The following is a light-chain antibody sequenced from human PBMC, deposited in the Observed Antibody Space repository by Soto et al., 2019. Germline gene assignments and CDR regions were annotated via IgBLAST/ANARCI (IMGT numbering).Light chain of an antibody. CDR2: DTN. CDR3: LLSSSGARV. Sequence: QAVVTQEPSLTVSPGETVTLTCGSSTGAVTSGHYPYWFQQKPGQAPRTLIYDTNNRHSWTPARFSGSLLGGKAALTLSGAQPEDEADYYCLLSSSGARVFGGGTKVTVL. V-gene: IGLV7-46*01. CDR1: TGAVTSGHY. J-gene: IGLJ3*02.